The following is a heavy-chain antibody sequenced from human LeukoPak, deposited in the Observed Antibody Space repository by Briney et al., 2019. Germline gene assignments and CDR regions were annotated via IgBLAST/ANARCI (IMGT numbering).Heavy chain of an antibody. D-gene: IGHD3-16*01. CDR2: ISSSGSTI. CDR1: GFTFSSYE. CDR3: AKSVEYLGYYYSYYMDV. V-gene: IGHV3-48*03. Sequence: GGSLRLSCAASGFTFSSYEMNWVRQAPGKGLEWVSYISSSGSTIYYADSVKGRFTISRDNAKNSLYLQMNSLRAEDTAVYYCAKSVEYLGYYYSYYMDVWGKGTTVTVSS. J-gene: IGHJ6*03.